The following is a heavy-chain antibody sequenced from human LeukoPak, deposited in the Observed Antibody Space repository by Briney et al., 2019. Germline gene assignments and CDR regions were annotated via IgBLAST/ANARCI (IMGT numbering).Heavy chain of an antibody. CDR1: GFTFSNYG. V-gene: IGHV3-23*01. CDR2: ITGSGDTT. CDR3: ARAYGSSGYYQLPIDY. J-gene: IGHJ4*02. D-gene: IGHD3-22*01. Sequence: GGSLRLSCAASGFTFSNYGMSWVRQAPGKGLEWVSGITGSGDTTHHADSVKGRFTISRDNSKNTLFLQMNSLRVEDTALYYCARAYGSSGYYQLPIDYWGQGTLVTVSS.